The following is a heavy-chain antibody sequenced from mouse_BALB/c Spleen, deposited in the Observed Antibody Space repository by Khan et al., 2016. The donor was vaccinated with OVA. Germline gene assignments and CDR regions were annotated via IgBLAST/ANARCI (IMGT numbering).Heavy chain of an antibody. D-gene: IGHD2-12*01. CDR3: ARGYEFSPY. Sequence: EVKLQESGPDLVKPGASVKISCKASGYSFTVYYMTWVKQSHGKSPEWIGRVNPNNGDTNYNQNFKGKAILTVDKSSNTAYMELRSLTSEDSAVFYCARGYEFSPYWGQGTLVTVSA. J-gene: IGHJ3*01. V-gene: IGHV1-26*01. CDR2: VNPNNGDT. CDR1: GYSFTVYY.